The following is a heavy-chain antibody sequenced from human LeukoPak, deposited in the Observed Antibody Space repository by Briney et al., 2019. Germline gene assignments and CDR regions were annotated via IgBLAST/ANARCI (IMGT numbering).Heavy chain of an antibody. CDR2: ISSSSSTI. Sequence: PGGSLRLSCAASGFTFSSYSMNWVRQAPGKGLEWVSYISSSSSTIYYADSVKGRFTISRDNAKNSLYQQMNSLRDEDTAVYYCASQYGDYPNYWGQGTLVTVSS. V-gene: IGHV3-48*02. CDR1: GFTFSSYS. J-gene: IGHJ4*02. D-gene: IGHD4-17*01. CDR3: ASQYGDYPNY.